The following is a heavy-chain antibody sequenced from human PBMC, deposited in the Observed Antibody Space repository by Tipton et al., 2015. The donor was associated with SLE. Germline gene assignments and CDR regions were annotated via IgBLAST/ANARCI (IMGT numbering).Heavy chain of an antibody. CDR3: ARDQGGSGFDAFDI. Sequence: GLVKPSGTLSLTCAVSGGSISSDNWWSWVRQPPGKGLEWIGYIYDSKSTYYNPSLKSRLTMSADTSKNQISLKLSSVTAADTAVYYCARDQGGSGFDAFDIWGQGTMVTVSS. CDR1: GGSISSDNW. CDR2: IYDSKST. V-gene: IGHV4-4*02. D-gene: IGHD2-15*01. J-gene: IGHJ3*02.